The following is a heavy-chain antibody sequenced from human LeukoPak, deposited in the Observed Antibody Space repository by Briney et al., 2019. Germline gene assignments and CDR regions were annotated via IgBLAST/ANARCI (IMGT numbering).Heavy chain of an antibody. CDR2: ISSNGGST. J-gene: IGHJ4*02. Sequence: GGSLRLSCAASGFTFSSYAMHWVRQAPGKGLEYVPAISSNGGSTYYANSVKGRFTISRDNSKNTLYLQMGSLRAEDMAVYYCARGPDLYCSSTSCYASDYWGQGTLVTVSS. CDR1: GFTFSSYA. CDR3: ARGPDLYCSSTSCYASDY. D-gene: IGHD2-2*01. V-gene: IGHV3-64*01.